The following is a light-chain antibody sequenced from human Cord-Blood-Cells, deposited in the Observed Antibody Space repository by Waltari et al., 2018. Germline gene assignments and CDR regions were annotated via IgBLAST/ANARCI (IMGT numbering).Light chain of an antibody. J-gene: IGLJ3*02. Sequence: QSALTQPASVSGSPRQSLTISCTGTSSDAGGHNYVSWYQQHPGKAPKLMIYDVSNRPSGVSNRFSGSKSGNTASLTISGLQAEDEADYYCSSYTSSSTLVFGGGTKLTVL. CDR1: SSDAGGHNY. V-gene: IGLV2-14*01. CDR2: DVS. CDR3: SSYTSSSTLV.